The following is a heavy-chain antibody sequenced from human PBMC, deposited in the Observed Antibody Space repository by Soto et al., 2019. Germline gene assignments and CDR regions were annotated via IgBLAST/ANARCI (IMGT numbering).Heavy chain of an antibody. Sequence: SVKVSCKASGGTFSSYAISWVRQAPGQGLEWMGGIIPIFGTANYAQKFQGRVTITADESTSTAYMELSSLRSEDTAVYYCARYIVNRKQWLVIDPMAYDAFDIWGQGTMVTVSS. D-gene: IGHD6-19*01. J-gene: IGHJ3*02. CDR1: GGTFSSYA. CDR3: ARYIVNRKQWLVIDPMAYDAFDI. V-gene: IGHV1-69*13. CDR2: IIPIFGTA.